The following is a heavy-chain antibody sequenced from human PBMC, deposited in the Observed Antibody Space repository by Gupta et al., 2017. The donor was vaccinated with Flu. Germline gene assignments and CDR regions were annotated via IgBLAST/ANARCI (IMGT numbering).Heavy chain of an antibody. Sequence: EVQLVESGGGLVQPGGSLRLSCAASGFTLSSYWMHWVRQAPGKGLVWLSRINSDGSSTSYADSVKGRFTISRGNAKNTLYLQMNSLRADDTAVYYCARGIYCGSSSCYGGGSYYYGLDVWGQGTAVTVSS. D-gene: IGHD2-2*01. CDR1: GFTLSSYW. CDR2: INSDGSST. J-gene: IGHJ6*02. CDR3: ARGIYCGSSSCYGGGSYYYGLDV. V-gene: IGHV3-74*01.